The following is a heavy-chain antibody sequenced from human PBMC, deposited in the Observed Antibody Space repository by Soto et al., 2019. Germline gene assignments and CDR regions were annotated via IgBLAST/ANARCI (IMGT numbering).Heavy chain of an antibody. Sequence: QVQLQQSGPGLVKPSQHLSLTCAISGDSVSSNSAAWNWIRQSPSRGLEWLGRTYYRSKWYNDYAVSVNSRITINPDPSKNQLSMKLNSVTPEDMAVDDCARQSSSNYYCCLYVWGQGTTVTVS. D-gene: IGHD6-6*01. CDR1: GDSVSSNSAA. CDR3: ARQSSSNYYCCLYV. CDR2: TYYRSKWYN. J-gene: IGHJ6*02. V-gene: IGHV6-1*01.